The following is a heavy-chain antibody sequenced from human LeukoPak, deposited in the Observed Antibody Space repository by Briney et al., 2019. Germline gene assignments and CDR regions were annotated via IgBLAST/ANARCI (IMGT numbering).Heavy chain of an antibody. V-gene: IGHV1-69*06. D-gene: IGHD5-24*01. CDR2: IIPIFGTP. CDR3: ARDKGMATTSDAFDI. J-gene: IGHJ3*02. Sequence: ASVKVSCKASGGTFSSYAISWVRQAPGQGLEWMGGIIPIFGTPNYAQKFQGRVTITADKSMSTAYMELSSLRSEDTAVYYCARDKGMATTSDAFDIWGQGTMVTVSS. CDR1: GGTFSSYA.